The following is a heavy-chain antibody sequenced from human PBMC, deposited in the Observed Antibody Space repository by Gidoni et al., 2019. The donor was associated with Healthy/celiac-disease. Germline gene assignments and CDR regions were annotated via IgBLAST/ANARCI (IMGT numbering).Heavy chain of an antibody. Sequence: QVQLVESGGGVVQPGRSLRLSCAASGFTFSSYGMHWVRQAPGKGLEWVAVISYDGSNKYYADSVKGRFTISRDNSKNTLYLQMNSLRAEDTAVYYCAKEGKMGIQLWFEKAEYYFDYWGQGTLVTVSS. J-gene: IGHJ4*02. V-gene: IGHV3-30*18. CDR1: GFTFSSYG. D-gene: IGHD5-18*01. CDR2: ISYDGSNK. CDR3: AKEGKMGIQLWFEKAEYYFDY.